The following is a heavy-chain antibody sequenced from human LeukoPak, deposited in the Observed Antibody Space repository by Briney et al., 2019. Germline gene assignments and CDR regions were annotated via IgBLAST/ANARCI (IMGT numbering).Heavy chain of an antibody. D-gene: IGHD1-14*01. CDR2: INPSVGTT. J-gene: IGHJ4*02. V-gene: IGHV1-46*01. CDR3: ARGPENYYYFDY. Sequence: GASVKLSCKASGYTFTRYYMHWVRQAPGQRLEWVGMINPSVGTTGHAQKFQGRVTVTRDTSTSTVYMEMSSLRSEDTAVYYCARGPENYYYFDYWGQGTLVTVSS. CDR1: GYTFTRYY.